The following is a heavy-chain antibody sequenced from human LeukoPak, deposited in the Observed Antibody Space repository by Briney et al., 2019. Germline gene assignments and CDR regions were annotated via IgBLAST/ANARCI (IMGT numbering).Heavy chain of an antibody. CDR1: GFTSRSYW. D-gene: IGHD3-10*01. CDR2: MQPDGGEK. CDR3: ARETPYGSLTFDY. J-gene: IGHJ4*02. Sequence: GGSLRLSCAASGFTSRSYWMSWVRQAPGKGLEWVANMQPDGGEKYYVDSVKGRFTISRDNAKNSLYLQMNSLRAEDTAVYYCARETPYGSLTFDYWGQGTRVTVSS. V-gene: IGHV3-7*03.